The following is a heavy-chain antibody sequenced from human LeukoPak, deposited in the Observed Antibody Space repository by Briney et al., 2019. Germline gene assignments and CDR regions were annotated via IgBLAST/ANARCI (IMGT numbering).Heavy chain of an antibody. CDR1: GFTVSSNY. CDR3: ARAPGYDILTDSFNYGMDV. Sequence: QSGGSLRLSCAASGFTVSSNYMSWVRQAPGKGLEWVSVIYSGGSTYYADSVKGRFTISRHNSKNTLYLQMNSLRAEDTAVYYCARAPGYDILTDSFNYGMDVWGQGTTVTVSS. J-gene: IGHJ6*02. V-gene: IGHV3-53*04. CDR2: IYSGGST. D-gene: IGHD3-9*01.